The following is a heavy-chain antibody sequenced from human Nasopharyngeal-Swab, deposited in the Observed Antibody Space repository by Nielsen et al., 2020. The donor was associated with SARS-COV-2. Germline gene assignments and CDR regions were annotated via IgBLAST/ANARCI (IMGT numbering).Heavy chain of an antibody. J-gene: IGHJ3*01. Sequence: GESLKISCAASGFTFSSYPMSWVRQSPGKGLEWVSCISSSSSYIDYADSLKGRFTVSRDNAKNSLYLQMNSLRAEDTAVYYCAKDQFLRYYHSSERHHAFDVWGQGTTVIVSS. CDR1: GFTFSSYP. D-gene: IGHD3-22*01. CDR3: AKDQFLRYYHSSERHHAFDV. V-gene: IGHV3-21*01. CDR2: ISSSSSYI.